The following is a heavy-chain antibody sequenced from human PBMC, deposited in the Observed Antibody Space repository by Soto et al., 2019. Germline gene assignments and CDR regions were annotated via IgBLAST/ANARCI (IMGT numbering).Heavy chain of an antibody. Sequence: EVQLVESGGGLVKPGGSLRLSCAASGFTFSSYNMNWVRQAPGRGLQWVSFISSNSSHVYYGDSLKGRFTISRDNAKKSLYLQMDRLRAEATAVYYCVREMGYCSGGPGPGRDWGQGTLVTVSA. V-gene: IGHV3-21*01. CDR3: VREMGYCSGGPGPGRD. CDR2: ISSNSSHV. CDR1: GFTFSSYN. J-gene: IGHJ4*02. D-gene: IGHD2-15*01.